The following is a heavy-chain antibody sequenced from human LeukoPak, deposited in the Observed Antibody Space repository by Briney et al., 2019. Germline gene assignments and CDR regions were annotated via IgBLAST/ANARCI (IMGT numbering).Heavy chain of an antibody. CDR1: GFTFSSYW. CDR3: TKEDLGYCSSTSCSFDY. CDR2: ISGGGGST. D-gene: IGHD2-2*01. Sequence: GGSLRLSCAASGFTFSSYWMHWVRHAPGKGLEWVSAISGGGGSTYYADSVKGRFSISRDNSKNTLYLQMNSLRAEDTAVYYCTKEDLGYCSSTSCSFDYWGQGTLVTVSS. V-gene: IGHV3-23*01. J-gene: IGHJ4*02.